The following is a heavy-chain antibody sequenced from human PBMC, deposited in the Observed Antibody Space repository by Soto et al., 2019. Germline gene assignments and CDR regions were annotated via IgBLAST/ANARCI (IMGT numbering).Heavy chain of an antibody. CDR1: GYTFFSFW. D-gene: IGHD2-2*01. Sequence: PGESLKISCHGSGYTFFSFWIVWVRQVPGKGLEWVGRIVPGDSSATYSPTFQGHVTISADRSTRSAYLQWRSLRASDTAIYFCARRYCSRADCYSDSWGQGSLVTVSS. CDR3: ARRYCSRADCYSDS. CDR2: IVPGDSSA. J-gene: IGHJ4*02. V-gene: IGHV5-10-1*01.